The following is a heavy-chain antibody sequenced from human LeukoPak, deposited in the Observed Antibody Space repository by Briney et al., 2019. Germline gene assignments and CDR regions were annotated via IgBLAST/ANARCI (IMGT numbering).Heavy chain of an antibody. D-gene: IGHD2-2*01. CDR2: ISGSGGST. J-gene: IGHJ4*02. V-gene: IGHV3-23*01. Sequence: GGSLRLSYAASGFTFSSYGMSWVRQAPGKGLEWVSAISGSGGSTYYADSVKGRFTISRGNSKNTLYLQMNSLRAEDTAVYYCATLPPSIVVVPAAISDYFDYWGQGTLVTVSS. CDR3: ATLPPSIVVVPAAISDYFDY. CDR1: GFTFSSYG.